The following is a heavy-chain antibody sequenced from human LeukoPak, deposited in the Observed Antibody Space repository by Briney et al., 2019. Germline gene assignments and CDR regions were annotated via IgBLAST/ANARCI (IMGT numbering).Heavy chain of an antibody. J-gene: IGHJ6*04. Sequence: SETLSLTCAVYGGSFSGYYWSWIRQPPGKGLEWIGEINHSGSTNYNPSPKSRVTISVDTSKNQFSLKLSSVTAADTAVYYCARHIYCSSTSCSAEMDVWGKGTTVTVSS. D-gene: IGHD2-2*01. CDR3: ARHIYCSSTSCSAEMDV. V-gene: IGHV4-34*01. CDR2: INHSGST. CDR1: GGSFSGYY.